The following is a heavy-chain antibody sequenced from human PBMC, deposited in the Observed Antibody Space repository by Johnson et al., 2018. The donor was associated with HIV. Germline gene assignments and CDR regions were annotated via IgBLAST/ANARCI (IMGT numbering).Heavy chain of an antibody. D-gene: IGHD4-17*01. V-gene: IGHV3-30-3*02. CDR2: ISYDGTNK. J-gene: IGHJ3*02. Sequence: QVQLVESVGGVVQPGGSLRLSCVASGFSFSAYAIHWVRQAPGEGLAWVAVISYDGTNKYYADSVKGRFTISRDNSKNTLYVQMNSLRAEDTAVYYCAKDIVYGVYGSQGAFHIWGQGTMVTVSS. CDR1: GFSFSAYA. CDR3: AKDIVYGVYGSQGAFHI.